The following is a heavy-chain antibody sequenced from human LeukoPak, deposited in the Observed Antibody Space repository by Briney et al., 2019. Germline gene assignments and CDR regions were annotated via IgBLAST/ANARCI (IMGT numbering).Heavy chain of an antibody. Sequence: GGSLRLSCAASGFTFSSYAMSWVRQAPGKGLEWVSAISGSGGSTYYGDSVKGRFTISRDNSKNTLYLQMNSLRAEDTAVYYCAKASAMIVVVSKHFDYWGQGTLVTVSS. CDR1: GFTFSSYA. V-gene: IGHV3-23*01. CDR2: ISGSGGST. D-gene: IGHD3-22*01. J-gene: IGHJ4*02. CDR3: AKASAMIVVVSKHFDY.